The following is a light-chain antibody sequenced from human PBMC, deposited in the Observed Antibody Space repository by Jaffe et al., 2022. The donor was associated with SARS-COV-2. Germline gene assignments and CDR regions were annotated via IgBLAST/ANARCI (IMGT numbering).Light chain of an antibody. CDR3: LQTYLYPPS. J-gene: IGKJ4*01. CDR2: DTS. V-gene: IGKV1-6*01. Sequence: AIQMTQSPSSLSASVGDRVTIVCRASQDVRSGLRWYQQKPGEVPKLLIYDTSTLQSGVPSRFVGSGSDSDFTLTINNLQPVDFATYYCLQTYLYPPSFGGGTKVEI. CDR1: QDVRSG.